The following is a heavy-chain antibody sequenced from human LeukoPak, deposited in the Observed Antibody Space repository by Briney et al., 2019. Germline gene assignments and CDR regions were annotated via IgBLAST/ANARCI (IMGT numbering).Heavy chain of an antibody. V-gene: IGHV3-66*01. D-gene: IGHD2-15*01. CDR3: ARERWSYDAFDI. Sequence: GGSLRLSCAASGFTFSSYAMSWVRQAPGKGLEWVSVIYSGGSTYYADSVKGRFTISRDNSKNTLYLQMNSLRAEDTAVYYCARERWSYDAFDIWGQGTMVTVSS. CDR2: IYSGGST. J-gene: IGHJ3*02. CDR1: GFTFSSYA.